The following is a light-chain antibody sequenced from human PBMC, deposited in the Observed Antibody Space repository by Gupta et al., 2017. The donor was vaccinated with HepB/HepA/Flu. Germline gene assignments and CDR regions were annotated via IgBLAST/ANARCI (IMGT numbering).Light chain of an antibody. CDR2: DAS. Sequence: EIQMTHSPSSLSASVGDRVTITCRVVQSISSYLNWYQQKPGKAPKLLIYDASSGQSGVPSRFSGSGSGTDFTLTISRLQPEDIASYYCQQGDSTPNTFGQGTKLVIK. V-gene: IGKV1-39*01. J-gene: IGKJ2*01. CDR1: QSISSY. CDR3: QQGDSTPNT.